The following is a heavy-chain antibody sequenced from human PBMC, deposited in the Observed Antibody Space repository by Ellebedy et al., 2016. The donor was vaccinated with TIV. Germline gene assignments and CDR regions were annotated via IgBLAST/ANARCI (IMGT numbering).Heavy chain of an antibody. V-gene: IGHV3-73*01. CDR2: IRSKANNYAT. Sequence: GGSLRLXXAASGFTFSDSTLHWVRQASGKGLEWVGRIRSKANNYATAYAAPLKGRFTISRDDSKNTAYLQMNSLKTEDTAVYYCTKATFDPWGQGTLVTVSS. CDR3: TKATFDP. CDR1: GFTFSDST. J-gene: IGHJ5*02.